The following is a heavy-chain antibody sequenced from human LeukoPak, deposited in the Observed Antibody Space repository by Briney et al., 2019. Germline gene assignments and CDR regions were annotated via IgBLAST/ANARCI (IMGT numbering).Heavy chain of an antibody. V-gene: IGHV4-61*02. CDR1: GGSISSGSYY. D-gene: IGHD3-16*01. CDR2: IYTSGST. J-gene: IGHJ6*03. Sequence: SETLSLTCTVSGGSISSGSYYWSWIRQPAGKGLEWIGRIYTSGSTNYNSSLKSRVTISVDTSKNQFSLKLSSVTAADTAVYYCARVVPDFGDYYYYMDVWGKGTTVTVSS. CDR3: ARVVPDFGDYYYYMDV.